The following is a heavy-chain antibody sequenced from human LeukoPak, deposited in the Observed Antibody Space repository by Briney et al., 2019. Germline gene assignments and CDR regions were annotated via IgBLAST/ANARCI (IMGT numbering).Heavy chain of an antibody. CDR2: IYYSGST. D-gene: IGHD4-23*01. CDR1: GGSISSYY. Sequence: SETLSLTCTVSGGSISSYYWSWIRQPPGEGLEWIGYIYYSGSTNYNPSLKSRVTISADTSKNQFSLKLTSATAADTAVYYCAGALRWLAHDLWGQGTLVTVSS. J-gene: IGHJ5*02. V-gene: IGHV4-59*08. CDR3: AGALRWLAHDL.